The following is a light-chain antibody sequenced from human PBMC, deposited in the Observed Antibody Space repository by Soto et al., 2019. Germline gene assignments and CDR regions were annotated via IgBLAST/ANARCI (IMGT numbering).Light chain of an antibody. J-gene: IGKJ1*01. CDR1: QSISSY. CDR2: AAS. Sequence: DLQMTQSPSSLSASVGDRVTITCRASQSISSYLNWYQQKPGKAPKLLIYAASSLQSGVPSRFSGSGSGTDFTLTISSLQPEDFATYYCQQSYGWTFGQGTKVEIK. CDR3: QQSYGWT. V-gene: IGKV1-39*01.